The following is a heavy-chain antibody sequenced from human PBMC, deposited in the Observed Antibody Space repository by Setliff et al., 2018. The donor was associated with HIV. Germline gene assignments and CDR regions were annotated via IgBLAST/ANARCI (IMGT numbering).Heavy chain of an antibody. CDR1: GFTFGVYA. CDR3: ARPTNIDTLYYGSQTFYMYYYGLDV. V-gene: IGHV3-30*04. CDR2: ISYDGSNK. D-gene: IGHD1-26*01. Sequence: GGSLRLSCTTSGFTFGVYAMTWVRQAPGKGLEWVAVISYDGSNKYYADSVKGRFTISRDNSKNTLYLQMNSLRAEDTAVYFCARPTNIDTLYYGSQTFYMYYYGLDVWGQGTTVTVSS. J-gene: IGHJ6*02.